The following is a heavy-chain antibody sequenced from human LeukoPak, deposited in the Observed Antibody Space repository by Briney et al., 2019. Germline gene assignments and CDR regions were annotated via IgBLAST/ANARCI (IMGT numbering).Heavy chain of an antibody. V-gene: IGHV3-30*18. CDR2: ISYDGSNK. Sequence: PGRSLRLSCAASGFTFSSYGMHWVRQAPGKGLEWVAVISYDGSNKYYADSVKGRFTISRDNSKNTLYLQMNSLRAEDTAVYYCAKGARYSSGWLEYFQHWGQGTLVTVSS. J-gene: IGHJ1*01. CDR1: GFTFSSYG. D-gene: IGHD6-19*01. CDR3: AKGARYSSGWLEYFQH.